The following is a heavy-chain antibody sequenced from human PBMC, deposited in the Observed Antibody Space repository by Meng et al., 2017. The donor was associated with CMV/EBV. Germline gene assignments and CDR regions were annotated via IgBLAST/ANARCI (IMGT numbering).Heavy chain of an antibody. CDR3: ASGLSKGHHYGISAERFGELLSLGY. CDR2: IIPIFGTA. J-gene: IGHJ4*02. D-gene: IGHD3-10*01. CDR1: GGTFSSYA. V-gene: IGHV1-69*05. Sequence: SVKVSCKASGGTFSSYAISWVRQAPGQGLEWMGGIIPIFGTANYAQKFQGRVTITTDESTSTAYMELSSLRSEDTAVYYCASGLSKGHHYGISAERFGELLSLGYWGQGTLVTVSS.